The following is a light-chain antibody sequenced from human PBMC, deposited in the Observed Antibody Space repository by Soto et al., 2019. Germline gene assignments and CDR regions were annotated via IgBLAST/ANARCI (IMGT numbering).Light chain of an antibody. CDR3: QQSYRIPLT. V-gene: IGKV1-39*01. J-gene: IGKJ4*01. CDR1: QSVNNY. CDR2: AAS. Sequence: DIQMTQSPSSLSASIGDRVTITCRASQSVNNYLSWYQQKPGKAPKVLIYAASSLRSGVPSRFSGSGSGKDFTLTISSLQREDFATYFCQQSYRIPLTFGGGTKVEI.